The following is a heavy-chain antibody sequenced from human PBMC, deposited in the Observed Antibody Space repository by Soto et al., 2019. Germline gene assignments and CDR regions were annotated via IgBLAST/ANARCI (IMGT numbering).Heavy chain of an antibody. J-gene: IGHJ1*01. CDR3: ASPYCSGGSCYLTEYFQH. CDR2: IAYDSSKK. D-gene: IGHD2-15*01. Sequence: GGSLRLSCAASGFSFSYYAMHWVRQAPGKGLEWVAVIAYDSSKKYYADSVKGRFTISRDNSRNTLYLQMNSLRDEDTAVYYCASPYCSGGSCYLTEYFQHWGQGTLVTVSS. CDR1: GFSFSYYA. V-gene: IGHV3-30*03.